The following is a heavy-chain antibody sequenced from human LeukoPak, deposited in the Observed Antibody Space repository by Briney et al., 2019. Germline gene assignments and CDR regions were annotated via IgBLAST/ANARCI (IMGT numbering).Heavy chain of an antibody. D-gene: IGHD3-3*01. CDR2: IYTSGST. CDR3: ARDRSDDFWSGYYNYGMDV. Sequence: SETLSLTCTVSGGSISSYYWSWIRQPAGKGLEWIGRIYTSGSTNYNPSLKSRATMSVDTSKNQFSLKLSSVTAADTAVYYCARDRSDDFWSGYYNYGMDVRGQGTTVTVSS. V-gene: IGHV4-4*07. J-gene: IGHJ6*02. CDR1: GGSISSYY.